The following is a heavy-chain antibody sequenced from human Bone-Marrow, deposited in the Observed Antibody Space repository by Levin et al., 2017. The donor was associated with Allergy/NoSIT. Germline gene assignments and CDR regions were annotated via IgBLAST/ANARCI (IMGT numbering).Heavy chain of an antibody. J-gene: IGHJ4*02. CDR3: ARENFGVHFDY. Sequence: GESLKISCAASGFTFNTYAMHWVRQAPGKGLEWVAVVSNDGSHTFYANSVRGRFTVSRDNSKNTLYLQMNSLRTGDTAVYFCARENFGVHFDYWGLGTLVTVSS. CDR1: GFTFNTYA. CDR2: VSNDGSHT. D-gene: IGHD3-10*01. V-gene: IGHV3-30-3*01.